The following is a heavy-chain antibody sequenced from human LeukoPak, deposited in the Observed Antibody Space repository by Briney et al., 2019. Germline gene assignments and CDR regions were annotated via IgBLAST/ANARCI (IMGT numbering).Heavy chain of an antibody. CDR1: GFSFSGHW. D-gene: IGHD6-6*01. CDR2: ISPTGSTT. V-gene: IGHV3-74*01. Sequence: GGSLRLSCTASGFSFSGHWIHWARQLPGKGLVWVSRISPTGSTTSYADSVKGRFTVSRDNAKNTLYLQVNNLRAEDTAVYYCARGPNSNWSGLDFWGQGTLLTVSS. CDR3: ARGPNSNWSGLDF. J-gene: IGHJ4*02.